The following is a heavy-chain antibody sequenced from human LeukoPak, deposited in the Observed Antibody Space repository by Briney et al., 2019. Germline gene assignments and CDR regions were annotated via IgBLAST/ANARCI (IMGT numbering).Heavy chain of an antibody. Sequence: ASVKVSCKASGYTFTGNYMHWVRQAPGQGLEWMGWINPNSGGTNYAQKFQGRVTMTRDTSIGTAYMELNRLRSDDTAVYYCASSDKNDYGGLRLDYWGQGTLVTVSS. CDR1: GYTFTGNY. J-gene: IGHJ4*02. D-gene: IGHD4-23*01. V-gene: IGHV1-2*02. CDR3: ASSDKNDYGGLRLDY. CDR2: INPNSGGT.